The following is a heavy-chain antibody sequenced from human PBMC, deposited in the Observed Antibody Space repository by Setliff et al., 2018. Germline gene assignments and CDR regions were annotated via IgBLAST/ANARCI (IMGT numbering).Heavy chain of an antibody. V-gene: IGHV4-39*07. D-gene: IGHD3-10*01. J-gene: IGHJ4*02. Sequence: SETLSLTCTVSGGSISSSSYYWGWIRQPPGKGLEWIGSIYYSGSTYYNPSLKSRVTISADTSKNQFSLKLKSVTAADTAVYYCARAPGRNIRGDYWGQGALVTVSS. CDR2: IYYSGST. CDR3: ARAPGRNIRGDY. CDR1: GGSISSSSYY.